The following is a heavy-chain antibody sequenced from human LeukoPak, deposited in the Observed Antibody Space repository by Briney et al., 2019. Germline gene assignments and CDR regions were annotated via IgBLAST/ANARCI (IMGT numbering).Heavy chain of an antibody. D-gene: IGHD3-3*01. CDR2: ISDRGSRT. J-gene: IGHJ4*02. V-gene: IGHV3-23*01. Sequence: GGSLRLSCAVSGITLSNYGMSWVRQAPGKGLEWVAGISDRGSRTNYADSVKGRFTISTDHPENTLYLEINSLRVEDTAVYFCAKLGYYDFWSNYLVFDNWGQGTLVTVSS. CDR3: AKLGYYDFWSNYLVFDN. CDR1: GITLSNYG.